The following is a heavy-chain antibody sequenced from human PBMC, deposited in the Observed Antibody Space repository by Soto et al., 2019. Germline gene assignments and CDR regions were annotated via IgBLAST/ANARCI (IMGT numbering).Heavy chain of an antibody. V-gene: IGHV3-7*01. J-gene: IGHJ4*02. D-gene: IGHD3-10*01. Sequence: EVQMVESGGGLVQPGGSLRLSCAVSGFTFSGYWMSWVGQTPGKGLEWVANIKRDGSEEHYVNAVKGRFTISRDNAKNSLYLQMDSLRAEDTAVYYCARDEARELDYWGQGTPVTVSS. CDR2: IKRDGSEE. CDR1: GFTFSGYW. CDR3: ARDEARELDY.